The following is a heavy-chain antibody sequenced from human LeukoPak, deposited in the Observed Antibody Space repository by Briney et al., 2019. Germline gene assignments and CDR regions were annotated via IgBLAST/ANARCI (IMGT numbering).Heavy chain of an antibody. CDR2: IKQDGSEK. V-gene: IGHV3-7*01. Sequence: GGSLRLSCAASGFTFSSYWMSWVRQAPGKGLEWVANIKQDGSEKYYVDSVKGRFTISRDNAKNSLYLQMNSLRAEDTAVYYCASSDTGDSRGLDYWGQGTLVTVSS. CDR3: ASSDTGDSRGLDY. D-gene: IGHD3-22*01. CDR1: GFTFSSYW. J-gene: IGHJ4*02.